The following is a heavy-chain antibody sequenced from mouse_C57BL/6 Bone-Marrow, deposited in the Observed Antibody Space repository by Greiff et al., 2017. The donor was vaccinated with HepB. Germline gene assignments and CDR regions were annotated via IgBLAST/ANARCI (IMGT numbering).Heavy chain of an antibody. CDR1: GYTFTSYW. CDR3: ARPHYYGSCYYFAY. Sequence: QVQLQQPGAELVMPGASVKLSCKASGYTFTSYWMHWVKQRPGQGLEWIGEIDPSDSYTNYNQKFKGKSTLTVDKSSSTAYMQLSSLTSADSAVYYCARPHYYGSCYYFAYWGQGTTLTVSS. J-gene: IGHJ2*01. CDR2: IDPSDSYT. D-gene: IGHD1-1*01. V-gene: IGHV1-69*01.